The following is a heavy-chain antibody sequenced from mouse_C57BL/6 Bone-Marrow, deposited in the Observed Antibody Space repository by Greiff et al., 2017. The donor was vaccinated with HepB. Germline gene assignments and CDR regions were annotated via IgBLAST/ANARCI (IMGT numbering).Heavy chain of an antibody. Sequence: VQLQQPGAELVKPGASVKLSCKASGYTFTSYWMQWVKQRPGQGLEWIGEIDPSDSYTNYNQKFKGKATLTVDTSSSTAYMQLSSLTSEDSAVYFCAQDKGNYAMDYWGQGTSVTVSS. CDR2: IDPSDSYT. J-gene: IGHJ4*01. CDR1: GYTFTSYW. V-gene: IGHV1-50*01. CDR3: AQDKGNYAMDY.